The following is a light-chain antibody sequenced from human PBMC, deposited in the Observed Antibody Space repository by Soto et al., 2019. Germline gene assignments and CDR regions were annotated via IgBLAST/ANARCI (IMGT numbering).Light chain of an antibody. CDR3: VSYTSSITV. Sequence: QSVLAHPASVSGSPGQSITISCTGSSSDVGGYKYVSWYQHHPGKVPKLIIFEVSNRPSGVSNRFSGSKSGNTASLTISGLQAEDEADYYCVSYTSSITVFGGGTKVTVL. CDR1: SSDVGGYKY. CDR2: EVS. V-gene: IGLV2-14*01. J-gene: IGLJ2*01.